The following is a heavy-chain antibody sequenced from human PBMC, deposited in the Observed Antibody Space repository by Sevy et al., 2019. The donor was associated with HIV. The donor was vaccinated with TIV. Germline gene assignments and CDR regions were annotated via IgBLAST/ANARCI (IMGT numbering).Heavy chain of an antibody. V-gene: IGHV1-8*01. CDR3: ARGPGSYDFWSGYYYYYYGMDV. D-gene: IGHD3-3*01. CDR1: GYTFTSYD. CDR2: MNPNSCNT. Sequence: ASVKVSCKASGYTFTSYDINWVRQATGQGLEWMGWMNPNSCNTGYAQKFQGRVTMTRNTSISTAYMELSSLRSEDTAVYYCARGPGSYDFWSGYYYYYYGMDVWGQGTTVTVSS. J-gene: IGHJ6*02.